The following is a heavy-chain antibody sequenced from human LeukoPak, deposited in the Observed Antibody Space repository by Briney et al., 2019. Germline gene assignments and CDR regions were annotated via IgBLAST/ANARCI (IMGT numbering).Heavy chain of an antibody. D-gene: IGHD2-2*01. V-gene: IGHV3-64*01. Sequence: GGSLRLSCAASGSTFSSYAMHWVRQAPGKGLEYVSAISSNGGTTYYANSVKGRFTISRDNSKNTLYLQMGSLGAEDMAVYYCARDSVRGSTSLLNWLDPWGQGTLVTVSS. CDR2: ISSNGGTT. CDR3: ARDSVRGSTSLLNWLDP. CDR1: GSTFSSYA. J-gene: IGHJ5*02.